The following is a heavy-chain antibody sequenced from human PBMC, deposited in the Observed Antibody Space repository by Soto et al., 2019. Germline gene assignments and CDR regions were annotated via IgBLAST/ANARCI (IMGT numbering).Heavy chain of an antibody. CDR2: IYYSGST. CDR1: GGSISSGGYY. J-gene: IGHJ4*01. D-gene: IGHD6-6*01. V-gene: IGHV4-31*03. Sequence: SETLSLTCTVSGGSISSGGYYWRWIRQHPGKGLEWIGYIYYSGSTYYNPSLKSRVTISVDTSKNQFSLKLSSVTAADTAVSYCASQTRGSSSSGFDYWGQGALVTVSS. CDR3: ASQTRGSSSSGFDY.